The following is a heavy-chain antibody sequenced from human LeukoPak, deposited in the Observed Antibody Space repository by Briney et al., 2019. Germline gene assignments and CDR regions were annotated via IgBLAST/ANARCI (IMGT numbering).Heavy chain of an antibody. CDR1: GGSISSGGYY. V-gene: IGHV4-31*03. D-gene: IGHD1-26*01. Sequence: PSETLSLTCTVFGGSISSGGYYWSWIRQHPGKGLEWIGYIYYSGSTYYNPSLKSRVTISVDTSKNQFSLKLSSVTAADTAVYYCARDPYGAHFDYWGQGTLVTVSS. J-gene: IGHJ4*02. CDR3: ARDPYGAHFDY. CDR2: IYYSGST.